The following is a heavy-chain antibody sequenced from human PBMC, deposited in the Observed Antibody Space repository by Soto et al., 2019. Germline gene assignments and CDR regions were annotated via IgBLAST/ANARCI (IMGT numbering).Heavy chain of an antibody. CDR1: GHTFTSYA. CDR2: INAGNGNT. Sequence: ASVKVSCKASGHTFTSYAMHWVRQAPGQRLEWMGWINAGNGNTKYSQKFQGRVTITRDTSASTAYMELSSLRSEDTAVYYCARAPHAHFLEWLLPKYYFDYWGQGTLVTVSS. D-gene: IGHD3-3*01. J-gene: IGHJ4*02. CDR3: ARAPHAHFLEWLLPKYYFDY. V-gene: IGHV1-3*01.